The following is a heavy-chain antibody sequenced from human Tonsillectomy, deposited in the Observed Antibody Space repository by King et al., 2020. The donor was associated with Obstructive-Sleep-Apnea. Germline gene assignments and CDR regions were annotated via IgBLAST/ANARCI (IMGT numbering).Heavy chain of an antibody. CDR1: GFTFSSYG. D-gene: IGHD4-17*01. J-gene: IGHJ6*02. CDR2: IRYDGSNK. Sequence: VQLVESGGGVVQPGGSLRLSCAASGFTFSSYGMHWVRQAPGKGLEWVAFIRYDGSNKYYADSVKGRFTIARDNSKNTLYLQMNSLRAEDTAVYYCAKDDYGDYVKDYYYGMDVWGQGTTVTVSS. CDR3: AKDDYGDYVKDYYYGMDV. V-gene: IGHV3-30*02.